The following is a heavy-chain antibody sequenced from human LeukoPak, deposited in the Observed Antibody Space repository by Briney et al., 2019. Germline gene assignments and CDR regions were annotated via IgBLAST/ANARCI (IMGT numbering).Heavy chain of an antibody. D-gene: IGHD3-10*01. CDR2: IIPMLDIQ. J-gene: IGHJ4*02. V-gene: IGHV1-69*04. CDR3: ASERGATQYFDH. CDR1: GGTFSSYV. Sequence: GASVKVSCKASGGTFSSYVITWVRQAPGQGLEWMGRIIPMLDIQNYAQKFQGRVTITADKSTSTAYMELSSLRSEDTAVYYCASERGATQYFDHWGQGTLVTVSS.